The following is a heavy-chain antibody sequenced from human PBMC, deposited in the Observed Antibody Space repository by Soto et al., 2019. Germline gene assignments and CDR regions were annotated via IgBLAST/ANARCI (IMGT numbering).Heavy chain of an antibody. V-gene: IGHV1-24*01. CDR3: ATVIAVADFDY. CDR1: GYTFTGYY. CDR2: FDPEDGET. J-gene: IGHJ4*02. D-gene: IGHD6-19*01. Sequence: ASVKVSCKASGYTFTGYYMHWVRQAPGKGLEWMGGFDPEDGETIYAQKFQGRVTMTEDTSTDTAYMELSSLRSEDTAVYYCATVIAVADFDYWGQGTLVTVSS.